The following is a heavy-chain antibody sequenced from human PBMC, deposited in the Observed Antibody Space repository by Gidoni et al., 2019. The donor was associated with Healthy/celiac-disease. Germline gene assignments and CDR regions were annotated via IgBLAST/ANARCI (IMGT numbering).Heavy chain of an antibody. V-gene: IGHV1-69*02. Sequence: QVQLVQSGAEVKKPGSSVTVSCKASGCTFRRYLSSWVRQAPGQGLEWMGRILPSLGIANYAQKFQGRVTITADKSTSTAYMELSSLRSEDTAVYYCARSGGATLGGDFDYWGQGTLVTVSS. CDR1: GCTFRRYL. D-gene: IGHD1-26*01. CDR3: ARSGGATLGGDFDY. CDR2: ILPSLGIA. J-gene: IGHJ4*02.